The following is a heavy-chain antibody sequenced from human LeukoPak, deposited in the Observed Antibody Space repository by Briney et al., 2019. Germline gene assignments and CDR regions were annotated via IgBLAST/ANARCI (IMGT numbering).Heavy chain of an antibody. CDR2: IIPIFGTA. J-gene: IGHJ3*02. CDR3: ARGVRRGYCSSTSCYTVPDAFDI. CDR1: GGTFSSYA. D-gene: IGHD2-2*02. Sequence: ASVKVSCKASGGTFSSYAISWVRQAPGQGLEWMGGIIPIFGTANYAQKFQGRVTITADESTSTAYMELSSLRSEDTAVYYCARGVRRGYCSSTSCYTVPDAFDIWGQGTMVTVSS. V-gene: IGHV1-69*13.